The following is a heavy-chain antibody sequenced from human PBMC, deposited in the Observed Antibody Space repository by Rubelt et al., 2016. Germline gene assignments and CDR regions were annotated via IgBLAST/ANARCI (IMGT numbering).Heavy chain of an antibody. CDR2: VSYDGSNK. Sequence: SSYAMHWVRQAPGKGLDWAAVVSYDGSNKFYADSVTGRFTISRDTSKNTLYLQMNSLRAEDTAVYYCARVRDSSGYYADWYFDLWGRGTLVTVSS. CDR1: SSYA. J-gene: IGHJ2*01. CDR3: ARVRDSSGYYADWYFDL. V-gene: IGHV3-30*04. D-gene: IGHD3-22*01.